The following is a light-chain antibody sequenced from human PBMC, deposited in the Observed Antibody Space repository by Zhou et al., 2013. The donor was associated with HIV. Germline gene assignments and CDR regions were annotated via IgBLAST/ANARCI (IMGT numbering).Light chain of an antibody. CDR1: QSIGNW. J-gene: IGKJ2*01. CDR3: QQCNGSPYT. V-gene: IGKV1-5*03. CDR2: KTS. Sequence: DIQMTQSPSSLSASVGASVTITCRASQSIGNWLAWYQQKPGKAPKLLIYKTSNLQSGVPSRFSGSGSGTEFTLTISSLQPDDFATYYCQQCNGSPYTFGQGTKLEIK.